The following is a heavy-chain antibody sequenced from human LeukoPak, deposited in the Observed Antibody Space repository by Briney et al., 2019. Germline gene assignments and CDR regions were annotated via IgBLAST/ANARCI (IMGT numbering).Heavy chain of an antibody. J-gene: IGHJ4*02. CDR3: ANSYYYDSSGLLYYFDY. Sequence: GGSLRLSCAASGFTFSTYVMNWVRQAPGKGLEWVSAISGSGGSTYYADSVKGRFTISRDNSKNTLYLQMNSLRAEDTAVYYCANSYYYDSSGLLYYFDYWGQGTLVTVSS. CDR2: ISGSGGST. V-gene: IGHV3-23*01. D-gene: IGHD3-22*01. CDR1: GFTFSTYV.